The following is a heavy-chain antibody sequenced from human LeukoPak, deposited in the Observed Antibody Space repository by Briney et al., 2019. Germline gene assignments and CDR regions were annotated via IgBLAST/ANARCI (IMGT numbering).Heavy chain of an antibody. CDR2: IYYSGST. CDR1: GGSISSYY. V-gene: IGHV4-59*01. CDR3: ARRQGDY. Sequence: PSETLSLTCTVSGGSISSYYWSWIRQPPGKGLEWIGYIYYSGSTNYNPSLKSRVTISVDTSKNQFSLKLSSVTAADTAVYYCARRQGDYWGPGTLVTVSS. J-gene: IGHJ4*02.